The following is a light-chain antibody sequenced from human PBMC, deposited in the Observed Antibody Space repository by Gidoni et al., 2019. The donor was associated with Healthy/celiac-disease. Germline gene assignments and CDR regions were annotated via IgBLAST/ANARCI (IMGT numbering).Light chain of an antibody. V-gene: IGKV1-39*01. J-gene: IGKJ4*01. CDR1: QSISSY. CDR3: QQSYSTPLT. Sequence: DSQMTQSPSSLSASVGDSVTITCRASQSISSYLNWYQQKPGKAPKLLIYAASSLQSGVPSRFSGSGSGTDFTLTIRSLQTEDFANYYCQQSYSTPLTFGGGTKVEIK. CDR2: AAS.